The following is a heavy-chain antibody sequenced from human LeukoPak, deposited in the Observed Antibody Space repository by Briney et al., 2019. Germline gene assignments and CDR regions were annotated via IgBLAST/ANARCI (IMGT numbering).Heavy chain of an antibody. Sequence: GGSLRLSCAASGFTFSSYGMHWVRQAPGKGLEWVAVISYDGSNKYYADSVKGRFTISRDNSKNTPYLQMNSLRAEDTAVYYCAKKSPDYNWFDPWGQGTLVTVSS. CDR3: AKKSPDYNWFDP. D-gene: IGHD4/OR15-4a*01. V-gene: IGHV3-30*18. CDR2: ISYDGSNK. J-gene: IGHJ5*02. CDR1: GFTFSSYG.